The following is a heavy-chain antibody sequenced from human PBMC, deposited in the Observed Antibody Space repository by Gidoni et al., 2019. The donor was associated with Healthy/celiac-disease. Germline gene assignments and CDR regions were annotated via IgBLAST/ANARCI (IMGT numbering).Heavy chain of an antibody. D-gene: IGHD5-18*01. CDR1: GFTFSSYE. Sequence: EVQLVESGGGLVQPGGSLRLSCAASGFTFSSYEMNWVRQAPGKGLEWVSYISSSGSTIYYADSVKGRFTISRDNAKNSLYLQMNSLRAEDTAVYYCARDIGYSYGLMGDYYYGMDVWGQGTTVTVSS. V-gene: IGHV3-48*03. CDR2: ISSSGSTI. J-gene: IGHJ6*02. CDR3: ARDIGYSYGLMGDYYYGMDV.